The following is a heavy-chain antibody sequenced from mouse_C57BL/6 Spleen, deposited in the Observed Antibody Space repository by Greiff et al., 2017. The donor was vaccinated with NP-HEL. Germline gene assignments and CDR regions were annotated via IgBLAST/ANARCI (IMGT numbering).Heavy chain of an antibody. CDR1: GYAFSSYW. J-gene: IGHJ4*01. D-gene: IGHD2-4*01. V-gene: IGHV1-80*01. CDR3: ARKGDYDYEDYAMDY. Sequence: VQLQESGAELVKPGASVKISCKASGYAFSSYWMNWVKQRPGKGLEWIGQIYPGDGDTNYNGKFKGKATLTADKSSSTAYMQLSSLTSEDSAVYFCARKGDYDYEDYAMDYWGQGTSVTVSS. CDR2: IYPGDGDT.